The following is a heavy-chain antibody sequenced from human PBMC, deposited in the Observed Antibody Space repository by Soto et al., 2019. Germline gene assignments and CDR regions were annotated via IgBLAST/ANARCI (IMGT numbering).Heavy chain of an antibody. CDR1: GFSLSTTAEG. J-gene: IGHJ4*02. D-gene: IGHD2-2*01. CDR3: AHGSCSSADCYPNPYLDY. V-gene: IGHV2-5*02. Sequence: QITLKESGPTLVKPTQTLTLTCTFSGFSLSTTAEGVGWIRQPPGKALEGLALIYWDDDERYSPSLKSRLTITKDTSKNQVVLTMTNVDPVDTATYYCAHGSCSSADCYPNPYLDYWGQGILVTVSS. CDR2: IYWDDDE.